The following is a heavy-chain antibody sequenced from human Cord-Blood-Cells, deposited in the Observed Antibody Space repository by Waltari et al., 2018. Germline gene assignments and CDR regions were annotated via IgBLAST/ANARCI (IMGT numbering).Heavy chain of an antibody. D-gene: IGHD3-3*01. CDR2: IYSGGST. Sequence: EVQLVETGGGLIQPGGSLRLSCAASGFTVSSNYMSWVRQAPGKGLEWVSVIYSGGSTYYADSVKGRFTISRDNSKNTLYLQMNSLRAEDTAVYYCARWGGSTLDYDFWSGYYYYGMDVWGQGTTVTVSS. CDR3: ARWGGSTLDYDFWSGYYYYGMDV. V-gene: IGHV3-53*02. J-gene: IGHJ6*02. CDR1: GFTVSSNY.